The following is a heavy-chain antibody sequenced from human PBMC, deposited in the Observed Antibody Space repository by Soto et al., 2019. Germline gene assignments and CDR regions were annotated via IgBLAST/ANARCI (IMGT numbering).Heavy chain of an antibody. J-gene: IGHJ3*02. CDR3: AKTANGWFSAFDI. V-gene: IGHV3-23*01. Sequence: EVQLLESGGCLVQPGGSLRLSCAASGFTFSSYAMSWVRQAPGKGLEWVSAISGSGGTTYYADSVKGRFTFSRDNSNNTLYLQMNSLRAEDTAVYYCAKTANGWFSAFDIWGQGTMVTVSS. D-gene: IGHD6-19*01. CDR2: ISGSGGTT. CDR1: GFTFSSYA.